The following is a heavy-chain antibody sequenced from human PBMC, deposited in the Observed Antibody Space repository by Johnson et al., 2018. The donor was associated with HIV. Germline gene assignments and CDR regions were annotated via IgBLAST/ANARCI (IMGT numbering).Heavy chain of an antibody. J-gene: IGHJ3*02. D-gene: IGHD1/OR15-1a*01. V-gene: IGHV3-30*04. CDR3: ARGSLAGTYLHDAFDI. Sequence: QVRLVESGGGVVQPERSLRLSCAASEFSFSTYAMRWVRQAPGKGLEGVAVISYDGSNTYYADSVKGRLTISRDNSKNTLYLQMNSLGAEDTAVYYCARGSLAGTYLHDAFDIWGQGTMVTVSS. CDR2: ISYDGSNT. CDR1: EFSFSTYA.